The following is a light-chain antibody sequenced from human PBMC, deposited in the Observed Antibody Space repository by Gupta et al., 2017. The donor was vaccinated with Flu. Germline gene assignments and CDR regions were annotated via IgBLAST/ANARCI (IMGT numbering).Light chain of an antibody. CDR1: QSIGTW. J-gene: IGKJ1*01. V-gene: IGKV1-5*03. CDR3: QQYNSYSGT. CDR2: KAS. Sequence: DIQMTQSLATLSASVEDRVTITCRASQSIGTWLAWYQQRPGKAPQVLIYKASSLESRVPPRFSGSGYGKEFTLTISSLQPDDFATYYCQQYNSYSGTFGQGTKVEIK.